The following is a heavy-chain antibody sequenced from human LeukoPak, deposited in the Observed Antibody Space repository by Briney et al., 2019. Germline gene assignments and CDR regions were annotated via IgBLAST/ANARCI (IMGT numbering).Heavy chain of an antibody. V-gene: IGHV3-23*01. CDR2: ISGSGGST. D-gene: IGHD1-1*01. Sequence: GGSLRLSCAASGFTFSSYGMSWVRQAPGKGLEWVSAISGSGGSTYYADSVKGRFTISRDNSKNTLYLQMNSLRAEDTAVYYCAKKGTMAYYFDYWGQGTLVTVSS. CDR1: GFTFSSYG. J-gene: IGHJ4*02. CDR3: AKKGTMAYYFDY.